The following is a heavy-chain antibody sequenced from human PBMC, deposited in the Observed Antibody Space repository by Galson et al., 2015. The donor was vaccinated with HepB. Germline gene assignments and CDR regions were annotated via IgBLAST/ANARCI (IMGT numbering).Heavy chain of an antibody. Sequence: QSGAEVKKPGESLRISCKGSAYRFTSYWISWVRQMPGKGLECMGRMDPSDSFSYYNPSFQGHVTFSVDKSINTAYLQWSSLKASDTAMYYCARTRYGDHSWGYFDIWGRGTLVTVSS. CDR3: ARTRYGDHSWGYFDI. J-gene: IGHJ2*01. V-gene: IGHV5-10-1*01. D-gene: IGHD4-17*01. CDR2: MDPSDSFS. CDR1: AYRFTSYW.